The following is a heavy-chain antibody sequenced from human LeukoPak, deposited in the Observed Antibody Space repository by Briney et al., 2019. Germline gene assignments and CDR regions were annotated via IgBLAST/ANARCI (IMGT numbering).Heavy chain of an antibody. D-gene: IGHD1-1*01. J-gene: IGHJ6*02. CDR2: IYTSGST. V-gene: IGHV4-61*02. CDR1: GGSISSGSYY. Sequence: SETLSLTCTVSGGSISSGSYYWSWIRQPAGQGLEWIGRIYTSGSTNYNPSLNSLVTISVDTSKNQFSLKLSSVTAADTAVYYCARGTRRHYYYYGMDVWGQGTTVTVSS. CDR3: ARGTRRHYYYYGMDV.